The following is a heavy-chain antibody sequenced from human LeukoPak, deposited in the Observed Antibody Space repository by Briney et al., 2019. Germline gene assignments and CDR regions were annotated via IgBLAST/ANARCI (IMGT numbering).Heavy chain of an antibody. Sequence: PGGSLRLSCAASGFTFSSYEMNWVRQAPGKGLEWVSYISSGGSTTYYADSVNGRFTISRDNAKNSLFLQMNSLRAEETAVYFCARDMRYFEQYWGQGTLVTVSS. CDR1: GFTFSSYE. V-gene: IGHV3-48*03. CDR3: ARDMRYFEQY. CDR2: ISSGGSTT. J-gene: IGHJ4*02. D-gene: IGHD3-9*01.